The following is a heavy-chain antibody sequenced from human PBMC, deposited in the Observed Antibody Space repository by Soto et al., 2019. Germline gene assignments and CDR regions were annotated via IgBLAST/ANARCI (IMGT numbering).Heavy chain of an antibody. V-gene: IGHV4-30-2*05. J-gene: IGHJ4*02. D-gene: IGHD6-13*01. CDR2: IYHSGST. CDR3: AREKYSSSWYYFDY. CDR1: GGSISSGDYS. Sequence: PSETLSLTCAVSGGSISSGDYSWSWIRQPPGKGLEWIGYIYHSGSTYYNPSLKSRVTISVDTSKNQFSLKLSSVTAADTAVYYCAREKYSSSWYYFDYWGQGTLVTVSS.